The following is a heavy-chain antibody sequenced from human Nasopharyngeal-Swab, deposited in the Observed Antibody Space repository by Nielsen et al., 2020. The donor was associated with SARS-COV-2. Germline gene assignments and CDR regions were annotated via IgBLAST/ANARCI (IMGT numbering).Heavy chain of an antibody. CDR2: ISAYNGNT. V-gene: IGHV1-18*01. Sequence: WVRQAPGQGLEGMGWISAYNGNTNYAQKLQGRVTMTTDTSTSTAYMELRSLRSDDTAVYYCARDTGYNWNGVTPHFDYWGRGTLVTVSS. J-gene: IGHJ4*01. CDR3: ARDTGYNWNGVTPHFDY. D-gene: IGHD1-1*01.